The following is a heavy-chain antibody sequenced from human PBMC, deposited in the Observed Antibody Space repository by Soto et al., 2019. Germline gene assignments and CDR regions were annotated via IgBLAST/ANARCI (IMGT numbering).Heavy chain of an antibody. Sequence: SVKVSCKASGGTFSSYTISWVRQAPGQGLEWMGRIIPILGIANYAQKFQGRVTITADKSTGTAYMELSSLRSEDTAVYYCASLGYCSGGSCYDYYYYMDVWGKGTTVTVSS. D-gene: IGHD2-15*01. J-gene: IGHJ6*03. V-gene: IGHV1-69*02. CDR1: GGTFSSYT. CDR3: ASLGYCSGGSCYDYYYYMDV. CDR2: IIPILGIA.